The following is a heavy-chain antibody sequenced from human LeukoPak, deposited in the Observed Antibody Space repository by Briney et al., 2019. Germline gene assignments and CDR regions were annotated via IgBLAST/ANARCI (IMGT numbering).Heavy chain of an antibody. D-gene: IGHD3-22*01. CDR3: ARWGSSGQGDY. Sequence: PGGSLRFSCAASGFTFSSYSMNWVRQAPGKGLEWVSSISSSSSYIYYADSVKGRFTISRDNAKNSLYLQVNSLRAEDTAVYYCARWGSSGQGDYWGQGTLVTVSS. J-gene: IGHJ4*02. CDR1: GFTFSSYS. V-gene: IGHV3-21*01. CDR2: ISSSSSYI.